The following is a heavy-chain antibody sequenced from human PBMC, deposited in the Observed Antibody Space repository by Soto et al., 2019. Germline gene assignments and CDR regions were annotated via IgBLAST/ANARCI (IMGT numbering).Heavy chain of an antibody. CDR1: GFTFSSYA. J-gene: IGHJ4*02. CDR3: ARMSSSSTVDY. Sequence: EVQLLESGGGLVQPGEPLRLSCAASGFTFSSYAMSWVRQAPGKGLEWVSVISGSDDSTYYADSVKGRFTISRDNSKNTLYLQRNSLRAEYTAVYYCARMSSSSTVDYWGQGTLVTVSS. V-gene: IGHV3-23*01. CDR2: ISGSDDST. D-gene: IGHD6-6*01.